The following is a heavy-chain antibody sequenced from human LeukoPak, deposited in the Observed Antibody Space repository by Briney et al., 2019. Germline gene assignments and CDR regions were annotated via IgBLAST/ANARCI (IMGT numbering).Heavy chain of an antibody. CDR3: ARESSSSRHFDY. CDR2: IDYSGGST. CDR1: GFTLSSYE. Sequence: PGGSLRLSCTASGFTLSSYEMSWIRQAPGKGLEWVSSIDYSGGSTYYADSVKGRFTISRDNSKNTLYLQMSSLRAEDTAVYYCARESSSSRHFDYWGQGTLVTVSS. D-gene: IGHD2-2*01. V-gene: IGHV3-23*01. J-gene: IGHJ4*02.